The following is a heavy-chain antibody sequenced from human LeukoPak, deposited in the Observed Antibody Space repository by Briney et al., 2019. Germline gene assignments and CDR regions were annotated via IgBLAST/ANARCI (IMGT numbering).Heavy chain of an antibody. CDR2: ISGSGDST. CDR3: AELGITMIGGV. Sequence: GRSLRLSCTASGFTFSSYAMSWVRQAPGKGLEWVSAISGSGDSTYYADSVKGRFTISRDNSKNTLYLQMNSLRAEDTAVYYCAELGITMIGGVWGKGTTVTISS. CDR1: GFTFSSYA. D-gene: IGHD3-10*02. V-gene: IGHV3-23*01. J-gene: IGHJ6*04.